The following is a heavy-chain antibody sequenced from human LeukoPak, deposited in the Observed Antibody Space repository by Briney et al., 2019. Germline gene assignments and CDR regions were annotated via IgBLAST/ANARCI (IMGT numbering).Heavy chain of an antibody. Sequence: SETLSLTCTVSGGSISSSSYYWGWIRQPPGKGLEWIGSIYYSGSTYYNPSLKSRVTISVDTSKNQFSLKLSSVTAADTAVYYCARDTYYYGSGSHYFDYWGQGALVTVSS. V-gene: IGHV4-39*07. CDR1: GGSISSSSYY. CDR3: ARDTYYYGSGSHYFDY. CDR2: IYYSGST. D-gene: IGHD3-10*01. J-gene: IGHJ4*02.